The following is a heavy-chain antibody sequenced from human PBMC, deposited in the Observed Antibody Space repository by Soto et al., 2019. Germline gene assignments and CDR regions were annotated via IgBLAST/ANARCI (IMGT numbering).Heavy chain of an antibody. J-gene: IGHJ6*02. CDR3: ARRIVPAAISHEGDYYYYYGMDV. Sequence: GGSLRLSCAASGFTFSSYAMSWVRQAPGKGLEWVSAISGSGGSTYYADSVKGRFTISRDNSKNTLYLQMNSLRAEDTAVYYCARRIVPAAISHEGDYYYYYGMDVWGQGTTVTVSS. CDR1: GFTFSSYA. CDR2: ISGSGGST. D-gene: IGHD2-2*02. V-gene: IGHV3-23*01.